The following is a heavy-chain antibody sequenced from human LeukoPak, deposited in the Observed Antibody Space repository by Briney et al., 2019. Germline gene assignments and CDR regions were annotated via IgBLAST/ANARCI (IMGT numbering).Heavy chain of an antibody. CDR3: ATGLQYGLWGVPYFYYMHA. CDR1: GYDFTGCY. V-gene: IGHV1-2*02. Sequence: ASVKVSCKASGYDFTGCYVHWVRQGPGHGFEWMGWVNPRNGGTHYAQNFQGRVTITGDTSITTAYMELGSLTSDDTAVYYCATGLQYGLWGVPYFYYMHAWGKGTTVTVSS. D-gene: IGHD3-10*01. J-gene: IGHJ6*03. CDR2: VNPRNGGT.